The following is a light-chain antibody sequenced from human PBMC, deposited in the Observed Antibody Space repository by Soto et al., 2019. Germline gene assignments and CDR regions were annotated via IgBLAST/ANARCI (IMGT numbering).Light chain of an antibody. CDR3: SSYSTGGSYV. CDR1: SSDVGGYNS. Sequence: SALTQPASVSGSPGQSIAISCTGTSSDVGGYNSASWYQQHPGKAPKLLIYDVSNRPSGVSNRFSGSKSGNTASLTISGLQAEDDADYYCSSYSTGGSYVFGTGTKVTVL. V-gene: IGLV2-14*03. J-gene: IGLJ1*01. CDR2: DVS.